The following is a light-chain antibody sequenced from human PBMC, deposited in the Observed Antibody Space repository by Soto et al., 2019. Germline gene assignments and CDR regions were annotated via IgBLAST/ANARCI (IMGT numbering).Light chain of an antibody. Sequence: DIQMTQSPSSLSASVGDRVTISCRASQAISTSLNWYQQKPGKAPKLLIYAASSLQTGVPSRFTGSGSATYFTLTISSLQPEDFATYYCQQLNSYPITFGQGTRLEIK. V-gene: IGKV1-17*01. CDR1: QAISTS. J-gene: IGKJ5*01. CDR2: AAS. CDR3: QQLNSYPIT.